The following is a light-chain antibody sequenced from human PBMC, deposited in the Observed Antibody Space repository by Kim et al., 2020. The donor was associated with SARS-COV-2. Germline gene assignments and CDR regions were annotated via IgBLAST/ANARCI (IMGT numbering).Light chain of an antibody. Sequence: EIVMTQSPATLSVSPGERATLSCRASQSISSNLAWYQQKPGQALRLLIYGASTRATGIPARFSGSGSGTEFTLTISSLQSEDFAVYYCQQYNNWPLTFGGGTKLEI. J-gene: IGKJ4*01. CDR2: GAS. V-gene: IGKV3D-15*01. CDR3: QQYNNWPLT. CDR1: QSISSN.